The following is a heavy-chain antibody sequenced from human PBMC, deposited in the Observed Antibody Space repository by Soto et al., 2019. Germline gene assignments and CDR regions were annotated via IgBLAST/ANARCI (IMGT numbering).Heavy chain of an antibody. Sequence: EVQLVESGGGLVQPGGSLRLSCAASGFTFSSYSMNWVRQAPGKGLEWVSYISSSSNTIYADSVKGRFTISRDNAKNSLDLQMNSLRAEDTAVYYCSLDRYYYNGRRAFDIRGQGTMVPVSS. J-gene: IGHJ3*02. CDR1: GFTFSSYS. V-gene: IGHV3-48*01. CDR3: SLDRYYYNGRRAFDI. D-gene: IGHD3-10*01. CDR2: ISSSSNTI.